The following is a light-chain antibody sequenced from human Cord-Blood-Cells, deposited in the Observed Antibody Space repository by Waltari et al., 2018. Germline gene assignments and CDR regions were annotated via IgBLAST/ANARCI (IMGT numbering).Light chain of an antibody. CDR3: QQYDNLPLT. CDR2: DAS. Sequence: DIHMTQCPSSLSASVGHRVTITCQASQDISKYLNLHQQKPGNAPKLLIYDASNLETGVPARFSGSGSGTEFTFTISSLQPEEIATYYCQQYDNLPLTVGGGTKVEIK. J-gene: IGKJ4*01. V-gene: IGKV1-33*01. CDR1: QDISKY.